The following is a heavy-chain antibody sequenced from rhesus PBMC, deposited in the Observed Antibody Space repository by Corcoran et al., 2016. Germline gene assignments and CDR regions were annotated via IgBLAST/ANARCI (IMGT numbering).Heavy chain of an antibody. CDR3: ARGDSKPLDY. D-gene: IGHD4-23*01. Sequence: QVQLQESGPGLVKPSETLSLTCAVSGGSISSSYYYWSWIRQPPGKGLEGIGYISVSGRTYYNPSLSGRFTISRTTSKNQFSLKLSSVTAADTAVYYCARGDSKPLDYWGQGLRVTVSS. CDR1: GGSISSSYYY. J-gene: IGHJ3*01. V-gene: IGHV4-122*02. CDR2: ISVSGRT.